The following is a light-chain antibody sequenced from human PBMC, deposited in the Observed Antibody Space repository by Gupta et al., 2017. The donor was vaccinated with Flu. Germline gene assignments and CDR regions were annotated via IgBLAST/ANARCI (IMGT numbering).Light chain of an antibody. Sequence: DIVLTQSPGTLSLSPGERATLSCRASQSVSSSYLAWYQQKPGQAPRLLIYGASSRATGIPDRFSGSGSGTDFTLTISRLEPEDFAVYYCQQDGSSPFGQGTKVEIK. V-gene: IGKV3-20*01. CDR2: GAS. J-gene: IGKJ1*01. CDR3: QQDGSSP. CDR1: QSVSSSY.